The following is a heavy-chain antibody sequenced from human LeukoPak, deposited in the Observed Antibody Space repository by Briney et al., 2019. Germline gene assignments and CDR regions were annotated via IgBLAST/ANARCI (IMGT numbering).Heavy chain of an antibody. CDR3: ARPMESSGWYGAFDI. V-gene: IGHV4-59*08. J-gene: IGHJ3*02. Sequence: PSETLSLTCTVSGGSISSYYWSWIRQPPGKGLEWIGYIYYSGSTNYNPSLKSRVTISVDTSKNQFSLKLSSVTAADTAVYYCARPMESSGWYGAFDIWGQRTMVTVSS. CDR1: GGSISSYY. CDR2: IYYSGST. D-gene: IGHD6-19*01.